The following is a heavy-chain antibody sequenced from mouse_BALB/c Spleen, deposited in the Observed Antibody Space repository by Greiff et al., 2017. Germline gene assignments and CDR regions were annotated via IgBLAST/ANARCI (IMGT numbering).Heavy chain of an antibody. CDR3: ARCRYFGSDYYAMDY. CDR2: IAPGSGST. Sequence: DLVKPGASVQLSCKASGYSFTSYWINWIKQRPGQGLEWIGRIAPGSGSTYYKEMFMGKATLTVDISSSTAYIQLSSLSSEDSAVYFCARCRYFGSDYYAMDYWGRGTSGTVSS. CDR1: GYSFTSYW. D-gene: IGHD1-1*01. J-gene: IGHJ4*01. V-gene: IGHV1S41*01.